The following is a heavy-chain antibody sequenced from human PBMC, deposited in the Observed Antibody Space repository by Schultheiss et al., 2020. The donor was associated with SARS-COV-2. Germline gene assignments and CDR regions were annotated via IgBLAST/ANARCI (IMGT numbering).Heavy chain of an antibody. J-gene: IGHJ4*02. Sequence: SETLSLTCTVSGGSISSGGYYWSWIRQPPGKGLEWMGYIHYSGRTYYNPSLKSRVTISVDTSKNQFSLKLSSVTAADTAVYYCARVGEYYYDSSGYYYFDYWGQGTLVTVSS. V-gene: IGHV4-30-4*01. CDR1: GGSISSGGYY. CDR2: IHYSGRT. D-gene: IGHD3-22*01. CDR3: ARVGEYYYDSSGYYYFDY.